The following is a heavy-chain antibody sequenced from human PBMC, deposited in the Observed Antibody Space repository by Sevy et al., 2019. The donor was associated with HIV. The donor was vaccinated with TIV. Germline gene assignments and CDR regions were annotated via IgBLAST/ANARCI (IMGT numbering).Heavy chain of an antibody. CDR1: GYKVDMYG. V-gene: IGHV1-18*04. J-gene: IGHJ4*01. CDR3: GRATGMAVAGTGRYFDF. Sequence: ASVKVSCKISGYKVDMYGIAWVRQAPGQGLEWMGWISTYNGNTNYAQNFQGRVTMTTDTSTSVVYRELGGLRPDDTAVYYCGRATGMAVAGTGRYFDFWGQGTLVTVSS. CDR2: ISTYNGNT. D-gene: IGHD6-19*01.